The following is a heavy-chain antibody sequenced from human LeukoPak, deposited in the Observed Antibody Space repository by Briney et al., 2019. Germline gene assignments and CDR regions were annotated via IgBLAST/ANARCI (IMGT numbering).Heavy chain of an antibody. D-gene: IGHD5-24*01. CDR1: WFTVSSNY. CDR2: IYSGGST. CDR3: ARDGDGYNPPV. J-gene: IGHJ4*02. V-gene: IGHV3-53*01. Sequence: GGALRHSRAGSWFTVSSNYMSWVRPAAGKGLEWVSVIYSGGSTYYVDSVKGRFTISRDNSKNTLYLQMNSLRAEDTAVYYCARDGDGYNPPVWGQGTLVTVSS.